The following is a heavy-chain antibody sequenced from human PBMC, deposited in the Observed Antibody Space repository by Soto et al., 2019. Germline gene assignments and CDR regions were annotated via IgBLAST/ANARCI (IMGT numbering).Heavy chain of an antibody. Sequence: SVKVSCKASGGTFSSYAISWVRQAPGQGLEWMGGIIPIFGTANYAQKFQGRVTITADESTSTAYMELSSLRSEDTAVYYCAGDLSPMEGISDGMDVWGQGTTVTVSS. CDR2: IIPIFGTA. V-gene: IGHV1-69*13. CDR1: GGTFSSYA. CDR3: AGDLSPMEGISDGMDV. J-gene: IGHJ6*02. D-gene: IGHD1-1*01.